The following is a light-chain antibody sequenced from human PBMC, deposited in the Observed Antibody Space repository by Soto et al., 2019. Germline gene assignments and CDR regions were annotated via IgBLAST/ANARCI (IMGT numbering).Light chain of an antibody. Sequence: QFVLTQPHSASGSPGQRVTFSCSGSNSNIGSNPVNWYQQLPGTAPRLLIYSNNQRPSGVPDRFSGSKSGTSASLAISWLLSEDEADYFCSTWDDSLAGLVIFGGGTKLTVL. CDR2: SNN. CDR1: NSNIGSNP. CDR3: STWDDSLAGLVI. V-gene: IGLV1-44*01. J-gene: IGLJ2*01.